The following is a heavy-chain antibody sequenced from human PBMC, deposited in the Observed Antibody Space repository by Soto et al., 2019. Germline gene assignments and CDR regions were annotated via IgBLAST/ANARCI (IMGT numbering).Heavy chain of an antibody. CDR2: IYPSGRA. D-gene: IGHD5-18*01. CDR3: ARDYDVNTAVDYWYFDL. J-gene: IGHJ2*01. V-gene: IGHV4-4*07. CDR1: GGSITNHY. Sequence: QVQLQESGPRLVTPSETLTLTCSLSGGSITNHYWGWIRQPPGKGLESIGRIYPSGRAHYNPSLQSRVTMSVDTSKNQFSLKVNSVTAADTAIYYCARDYDVNTAVDYWYFDLWGRGTLVTVSS.